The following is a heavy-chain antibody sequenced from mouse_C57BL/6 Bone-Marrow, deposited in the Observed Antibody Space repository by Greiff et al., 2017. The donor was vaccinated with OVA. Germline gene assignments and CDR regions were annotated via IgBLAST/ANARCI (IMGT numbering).Heavy chain of an antibody. J-gene: IGHJ4*01. CDR3: EKAMSICAMDY. CDR1: GYSITSGYY. CDR2: ISYGGST. Sequence: EVKLLESGPGLVKPSPSLSLTCSVTGYSITSGYYWNWIRQFPGNQLEWMGYISYGGSTNYNPSLKNPTSFTRDTSKNQFFLKLKSVTTEDTAACDCEKAMSICAMDYWGQGTSVTVSS. V-gene: IGHV3-6*01.